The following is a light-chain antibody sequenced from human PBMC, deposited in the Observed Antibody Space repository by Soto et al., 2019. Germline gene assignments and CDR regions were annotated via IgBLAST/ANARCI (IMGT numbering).Light chain of an antibody. V-gene: IGLV2-23*02. CDR3: CSYAGSSTFVV. CDR2: EVS. J-gene: IGLJ2*01. Sequence: QSALTQPASVSGSPGQSITISCTGTSSDVGSYNLVSWYQQHPGKAPKLMIYEVSKRPSGVSNRLSGSKSGNTASLTISGLQAEYEADYYCCSYAGSSTFVVFGGGTKLTVL. CDR1: SSDVGSYNL.